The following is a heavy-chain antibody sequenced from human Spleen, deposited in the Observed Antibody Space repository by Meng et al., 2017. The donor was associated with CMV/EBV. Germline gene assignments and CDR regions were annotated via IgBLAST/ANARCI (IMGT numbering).Heavy chain of an antibody. J-gene: IGHJ6*02. CDR1: GGSINSGGYY. D-gene: IGHD3-3*01. Sequence: SETLSLTCTVSGGSINSGGYYWTWIRQPPGKGLEWIGDINHSGSTNYNPSLKSRVIISVDTSKDQFSLNLRSVTAADTAVYYCTRGPSRIAVFGVVIHYGLDVWGQGTTVTVSS. CDR2: INHSGST. V-gene: IGHV4-39*07. CDR3: TRGPSRIAVFGVVIHYGLDV.